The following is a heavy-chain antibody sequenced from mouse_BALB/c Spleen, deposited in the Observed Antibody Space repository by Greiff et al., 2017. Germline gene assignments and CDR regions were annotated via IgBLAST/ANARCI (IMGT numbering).Heavy chain of an antibody. D-gene: IGHD2-1*01. CDR3: AMGNYLYYAMDY. CDR1: GYSITSDYA. J-gene: IGHJ4*01. Sequence: EVQLVESGPGLVKPSQSLSLTCTVTGYSITSDYAWNWIRQFPGNKLEWMGYISYSGSTSYNPSLKSRISITRDTSKNQFFLQLNSVTTEDTATYYCAMGNYLYYAMDYWGQGTSVTVSS. CDR2: ISYSGST. V-gene: IGHV3-2*02.